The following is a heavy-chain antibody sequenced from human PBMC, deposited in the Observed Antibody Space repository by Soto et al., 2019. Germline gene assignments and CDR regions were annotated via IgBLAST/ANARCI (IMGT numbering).Heavy chain of an antibody. D-gene: IGHD4-17*01. CDR1: GGSISSYY. V-gene: IGHV4-59*01. CDR3: ARRGGLRWGNSGMDV. Sequence: QVQLQESGPGLVKPSETLSLTCTVSGGSISSYYWSWIRQPPGKGLEWIGYIYYSGSTNYNPSLPCRFTLYVDTSKNQFSVKLSSVTAADTAVDYCARRGGLRWGNSGMDVWGQGTTVTVSS. J-gene: IGHJ6*02. CDR2: IYYSGST.